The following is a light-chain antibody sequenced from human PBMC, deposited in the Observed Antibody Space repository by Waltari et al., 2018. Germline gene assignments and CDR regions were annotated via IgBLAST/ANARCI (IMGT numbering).Light chain of an antibody. Sequence: QSALTQPRSVSGSPGQSVTISCTGRSSDVGGYDYVSWYQHHPGKAPKLITYEVSQRPSGVPDRFSGSKSDNTASLTISGLQAEDEAAYYCCSYASSHSWVFGGGTKVTVL. V-gene: IGLV2-11*01. CDR2: EVS. CDR1: SSDVGGYDY. J-gene: IGLJ3*02. CDR3: CSYASSHSWV.